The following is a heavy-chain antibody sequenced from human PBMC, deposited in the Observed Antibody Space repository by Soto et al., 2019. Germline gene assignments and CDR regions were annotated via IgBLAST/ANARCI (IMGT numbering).Heavy chain of an antibody. CDR2: INHSGST. Sequence: PSETLSLTCAVYGGSFSGYYWSWIRQPPGKGLEWIGEINHSGSTDYNPSLKSRVTISVDTSKNQFSLKLSSVTAADTAVYYCASFKGMDIAATMARADVWGQGTTVTVSS. CDR1: GGSFSGYY. D-gene: IGHD5-12*01. V-gene: IGHV4-34*01. CDR3: ASFKGMDIAATMARADV. J-gene: IGHJ6*02.